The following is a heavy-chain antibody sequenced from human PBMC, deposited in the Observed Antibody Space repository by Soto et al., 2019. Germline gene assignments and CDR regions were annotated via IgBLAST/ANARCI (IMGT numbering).Heavy chain of an antibody. CDR2: INPADSDI. CDR3: ARHQRDDASRKIDC. V-gene: IGHV5-51*01. CDR1: EYSFSTHW. J-gene: IGHJ4*02. Sequence: PGESLKISCKGSEYSFSTHWIGWVRQMPGKGLEWMGIINPADSDIKYSPSFQGQVTISADKSIGTAYLQWSSLKASDTAMYYCARHQRDDASRKIDCWGQGTLVTVSS. D-gene: IGHD3-16*01.